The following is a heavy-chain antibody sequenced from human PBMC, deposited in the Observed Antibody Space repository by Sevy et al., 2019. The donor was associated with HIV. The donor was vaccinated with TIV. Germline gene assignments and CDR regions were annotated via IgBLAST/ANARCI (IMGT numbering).Heavy chain of an antibody. Sequence: SETLSLTCTVSGGSISSYYWSWIRQPPGKGMEWIGYIYYSGSNNYNPSLKSRATISVDTSKNQISLKLSSVTAADTAGYYCARDFGQLVTGWFDPWGQGTLVTVSS. CDR3: ARDFGQLVTGWFDP. J-gene: IGHJ5*02. D-gene: IGHD6-6*01. CDR2: IYYSGSN. V-gene: IGHV4-59*01. CDR1: GGSISSYY.